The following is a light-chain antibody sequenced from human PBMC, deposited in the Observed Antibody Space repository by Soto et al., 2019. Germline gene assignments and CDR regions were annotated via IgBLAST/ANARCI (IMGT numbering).Light chain of an antibody. Sequence: QSVLTQPPSVSGAPGQRVTISCTGNSSNIGAGFDVHWYQQVPGTAPKLLIYGNNNRPSGVPDRFSGSKSATSASLAITGLQAEDEADYYCQSYDDSLSGSRNVVFGGGTKLTVL. CDR3: QSYDDSLSGSRNVV. J-gene: IGLJ2*01. CDR1: SSNIGAGFD. CDR2: GNN. V-gene: IGLV1-40*01.